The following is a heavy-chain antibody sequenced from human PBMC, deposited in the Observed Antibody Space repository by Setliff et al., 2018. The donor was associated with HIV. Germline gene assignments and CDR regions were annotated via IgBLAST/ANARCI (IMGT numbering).Heavy chain of an antibody. CDR1: GFPFSTFG. J-gene: IGHJ3*02. Sequence: AGGSLRLSCAASGFPFSTFGMHWVRQAPGKGLEWVAVVWHDGRNKYYADSVRGRFTISRDNSNNTLYLQLSSLRDDDMAVYYCAKDRYCSGGSCYSGNAFDIWGQGTMVTVSS. V-gene: IGHV3-33*06. CDR2: VWHDGRNK. D-gene: IGHD2-15*01. CDR3: AKDRYCSGGSCYSGNAFDI.